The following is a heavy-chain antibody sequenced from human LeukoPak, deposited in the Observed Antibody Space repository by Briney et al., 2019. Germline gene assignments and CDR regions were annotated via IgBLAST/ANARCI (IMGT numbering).Heavy chain of an antibody. CDR2: IYYSGST. CDR3: ARQGYCSSTSCIDY. J-gene: IGHJ4*02. V-gene: IGHV4-59*08. CDR1: GGSISSYY. D-gene: IGHD2-2*01. Sequence: SETLSLTCTVSGGSISSYYWSWIRQPPGKGLEWIGYIYYSGSTNYNPSLKSRVTVSVDTFMNQFSLKLSSVTAADTAVYYCARQGYCSSTSCIDYWGQGTLVTVSS.